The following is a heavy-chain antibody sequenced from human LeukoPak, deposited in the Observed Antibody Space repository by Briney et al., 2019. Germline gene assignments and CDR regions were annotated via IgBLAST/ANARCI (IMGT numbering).Heavy chain of an antibody. V-gene: IGHV4-34*01. Sequence: SETLSLTCAVYGGSFSGYYWSWIRQPPGKGLEWIGEINHSGSTNYNPSLKSRVTISVDTSKNQFSLKLSSVTAADTAVYDCARHKPFSYYQNWFDPWGQGTLVTVSS. CDR3: ARHKPFSYYQNWFDP. CDR2: INHSGST. CDR1: GGSFSGYY. J-gene: IGHJ5*02. D-gene: IGHD3-10*01.